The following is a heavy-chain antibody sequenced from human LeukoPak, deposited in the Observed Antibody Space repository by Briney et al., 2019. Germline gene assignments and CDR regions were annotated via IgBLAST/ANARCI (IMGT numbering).Heavy chain of an antibody. D-gene: IGHD4-17*01. CDR3: AKGKSVTHYYYYYYMDV. V-gene: IGHV3-30*02. J-gene: IGHJ6*03. Sequence: SGGSLRLSCAASGSTFSSYGMHWVRQAPGKGLEWVAFIRYDGSNKYYADSAKGRFTISRDNSKNTLYLQMNSLRAEDTAVYYCAKGKSVTHYYYYYYMDVWGKGTTVTVSS. CDR1: GSTFSSYG. CDR2: IRYDGSNK.